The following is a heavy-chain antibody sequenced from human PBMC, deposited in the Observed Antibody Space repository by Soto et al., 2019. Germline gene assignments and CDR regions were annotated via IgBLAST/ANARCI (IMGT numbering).Heavy chain of an antibody. Sequence: EVQLVQSGAEVKKPGESLRISCKGSGYSFPSYWISWLRQMPGKGLEWMGRIDPSDSYTNYSPSFQGHVTISADKTISTAYLQWSSLKASDTAMYYCARLAMATRRGYYGMDVWGQGTTVTVSS. D-gene: IGHD5-12*01. J-gene: IGHJ6*02. V-gene: IGHV5-10-1*01. CDR3: ARLAMATRRGYYGMDV. CDR2: IDPSDSYT. CDR1: GYSFPSYW.